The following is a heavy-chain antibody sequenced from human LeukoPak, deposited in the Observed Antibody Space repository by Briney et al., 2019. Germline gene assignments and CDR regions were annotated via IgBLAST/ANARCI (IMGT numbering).Heavy chain of an antibody. CDR2: IYYSGST. CDR1: GGSISGYY. J-gene: IGHJ3*02. D-gene: IGHD1-14*01. Sequence: MPSETLSLTCTASGGSISGYYWSWIRQPPGKGLEWIGYIYYSGSTNYNPSLKSRVTISVDTSKNQFSLKLSSVTAADTAVYYCARSRSPRRTYAFDIWGQGTMVTVSS. V-gene: IGHV4-59*01. CDR3: ARSRSPRRTYAFDI.